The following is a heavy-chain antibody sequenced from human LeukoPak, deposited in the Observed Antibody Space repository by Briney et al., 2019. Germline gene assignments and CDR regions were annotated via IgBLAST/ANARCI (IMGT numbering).Heavy chain of an antibody. CDR3: ARDTSSWDDAFDI. D-gene: IGHD6-13*01. CDR2: IWYDGSNK. CDR1: GFTVSSNY. V-gene: IGHV3-33*08. J-gene: IGHJ3*02. Sequence: GGSLRLSCAASGFTVSSNYMSWVRQAPGKGLEWVAVIWYDGSNKYYADSVKGRFTISRDNSKNTLYLQMNSLRAEDTAVYYCARDTSSWDDAFDIWGQGTMVTVSS.